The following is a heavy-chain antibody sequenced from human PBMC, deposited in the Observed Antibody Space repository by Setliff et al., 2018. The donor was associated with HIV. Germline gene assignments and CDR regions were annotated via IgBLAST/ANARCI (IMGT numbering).Heavy chain of an antibody. V-gene: IGHV4-38-2*02. J-gene: IGHJ4*02. CDR2: IHYSGST. Sequence: PSETLSLTCTVFGFSISSGYFWGWTRQPPGKGLEWIGSIHYSGSTYYNSSLRSRVTILVDTSRNQFSLSLSSVTAADTAVYYCASYYGADEPSYYFDFWGQGTQVTVSS. D-gene: IGHD3-22*01. CDR1: GFSISSGYF. CDR3: ASYYGADEPSYYFDF.